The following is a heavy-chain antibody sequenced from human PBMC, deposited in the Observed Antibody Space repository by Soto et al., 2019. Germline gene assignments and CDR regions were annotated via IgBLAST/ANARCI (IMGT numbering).Heavy chain of an antibody. D-gene: IGHD4-17*01. J-gene: IGHJ4*02. V-gene: IGHV4-30-2*01. CDR2: TYHSGNP. CDR3: ARGVTTVTTFDY. Sequence: SETLSLTCGVSGDTISTGGYSWAWIRQPPGKALEWIGHTYHSGNPYYNPSLKSRVTISVDRSKNQFSLKLSSVTAADTAVYYCARGVTTVTTFDYWGQGTLVTVSS. CDR1: GDTISTGGYS.